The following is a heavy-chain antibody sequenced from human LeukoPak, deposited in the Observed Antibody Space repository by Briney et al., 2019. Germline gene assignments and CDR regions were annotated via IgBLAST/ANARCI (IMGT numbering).Heavy chain of an antibody. V-gene: IGHV4-39*07. CDR3: GSGYSYGYDY. CDR2: IYYSGST. J-gene: IGHJ4*02. D-gene: IGHD5-18*01. Sequence: SETLSLTCTVSGGSISSSSYYWGWIRQPLGKGLEWIGSIYYSGSTYYNPSLKSRVTISVDTSKNQFSLKLSSVTAADTAVYYCGSGYSYGYDYWGQGTLVTVSS. CDR1: GGSISSSSYY.